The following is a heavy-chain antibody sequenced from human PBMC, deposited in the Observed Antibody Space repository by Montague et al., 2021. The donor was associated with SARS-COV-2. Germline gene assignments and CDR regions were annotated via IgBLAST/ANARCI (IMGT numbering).Heavy chain of an antibody. CDR1: GFSLSTSGVG. J-gene: IGHJ4*02. Sequence: PALVKPTQTLTLTCTFSGFSLSTSGVGVGWIRQPPGKALEWLALIYWDDDKRYSPSLKSRLTITKDTSKNQVVLTMTNMDPVDTDTYYCAHRKALAEAWDYWGQGTLVTVSS. CDR3: AHRKALAEAWDY. CDR2: IYWDDDK. D-gene: IGHD6-13*01. V-gene: IGHV2-5*02.